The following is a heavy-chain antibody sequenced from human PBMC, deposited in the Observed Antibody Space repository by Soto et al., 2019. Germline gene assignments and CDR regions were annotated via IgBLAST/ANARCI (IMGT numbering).Heavy chain of an antibody. CDR1: GFTFSGSA. CDR2: IRSKANSYAT. J-gene: IGHJ6*02. Sequence: GGSLRLSCAASGFTFSGSAMHWVRQASGKGLEWVGRIRSKANSYATAYAASVKGRFTISRDDSKNTAYLQMNSLKTEDTAVYYCTRHWLQLESRDYYYYGMDVWGQGTTVTVSS. CDR3: TRHWLQLESRDYYYYGMDV. D-gene: IGHD1-1*01. V-gene: IGHV3-73*01.